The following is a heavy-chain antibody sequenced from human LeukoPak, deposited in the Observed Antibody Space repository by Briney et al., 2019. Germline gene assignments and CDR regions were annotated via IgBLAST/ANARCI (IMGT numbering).Heavy chain of an antibody. D-gene: IGHD3-3*01. J-gene: IGHJ3*02. Sequence: GASVKVSCKASGGTFSSYAISWVRQAPGQGLEWMGGIIPIFGTANYAQKFQGRVTITTDESTSTAYMELSSLGSEDTAVYYCASDDFWSGLPAAFDIWGQGTMVTVSS. CDR3: ASDDFWSGLPAAFDI. CDR1: GGTFSSYA. CDR2: IIPIFGTA. V-gene: IGHV1-69*05.